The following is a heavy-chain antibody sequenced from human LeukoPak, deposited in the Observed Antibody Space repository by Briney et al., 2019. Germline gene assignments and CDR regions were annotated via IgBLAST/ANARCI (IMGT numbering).Heavy chain of an antibody. Sequence: PGGPLRLSCAASGFTFSDYYMSWIRQAPGKGLEWVSYISSSGISIYYADSVKDRFTISRDNAKNSLYLQMHSLRAEDTAFYYCARRGIVVVLAAHFDYWGQGTLVTVSS. CDR2: ISSSGISI. CDR1: GFTFSDYY. V-gene: IGHV3-11*01. CDR3: ARRGIVVVLAAHFDY. J-gene: IGHJ4*02. D-gene: IGHD2-2*01.